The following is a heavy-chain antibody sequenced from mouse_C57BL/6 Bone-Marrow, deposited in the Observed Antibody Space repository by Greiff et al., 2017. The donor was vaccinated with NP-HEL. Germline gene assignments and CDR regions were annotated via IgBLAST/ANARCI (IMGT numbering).Heavy chain of an antibody. Sequence: QVQLQQSGAELARPGVSVKLSCKASGYTFTSYGISWVKQRTGQGLEWIGEIYPRSGNTYYNEKFKGKATLTADKSSSTAYMELRSLTSEDSAVYFCARCSGYSYWGQGTTLTVSS. D-gene: IGHD3-2*02. J-gene: IGHJ2*01. CDR1: GYTFTSYG. CDR2: IYPRSGNT. V-gene: IGHV1-81*01. CDR3: ARCSGYSY.